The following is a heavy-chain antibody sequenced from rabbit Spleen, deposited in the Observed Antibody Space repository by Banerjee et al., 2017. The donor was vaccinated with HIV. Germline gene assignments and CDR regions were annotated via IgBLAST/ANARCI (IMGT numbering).Heavy chain of an antibody. CDR3: ARDVGTSFSTYGMAL. J-gene: IGHJ6*01. Sequence: QSLEESGGGLVKPGASLTLTCKASGFSFNSGYDMWWVRPAPGKGLEWVACAYAGSSGSTYSATWAKGRFTISKTSSTTVTLQMTSLTAADTATYFCARDVGTSFSTYGMALWGQGTLVTVS. V-gene: IGHV1S40*01. CDR2: AYAGSSGST. CDR1: GFSFNSGYD. D-gene: IGHD8-1*01.